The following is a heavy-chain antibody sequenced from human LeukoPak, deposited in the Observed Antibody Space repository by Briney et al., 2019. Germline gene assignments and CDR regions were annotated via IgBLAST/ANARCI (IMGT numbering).Heavy chain of an antibody. CDR1: GFIFSNFG. CDR2: ISYDGSRK. J-gene: IGHJ4*02. Sequence: GGSLRLSCAASGFIFSNFGFHWVRQAPGKGLEWVAVISYDGSRKYYAESVKGRFTISRDSSKDTLYLQMNSLRVEDTAMYYCAKGGPYDSSGEANFDYWGQGTLVTVSS. CDR3: AKGGPYDSSGEANFDY. V-gene: IGHV3-30*18. D-gene: IGHD3-22*01.